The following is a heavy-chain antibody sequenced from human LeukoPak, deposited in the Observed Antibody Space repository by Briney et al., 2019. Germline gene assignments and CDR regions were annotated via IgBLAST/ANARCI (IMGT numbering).Heavy chain of an antibody. J-gene: IGHJ4*02. D-gene: IGHD3-22*01. CDR2: ISSTSSYI. CDR3: ARELMGLTMIVVVNPIDY. Sequence: VGSLRLSCATSGFTFSSYSMNWVRQAPGKGLEWVSSISSTSSYIYYADSVKGRFTISRDNAKNSLFLQMNSLRAEDTAVYYCARELMGLTMIVVVNPIDYWGQGNLVTVSS. CDR1: GFTFSSYS. V-gene: IGHV3-21*01.